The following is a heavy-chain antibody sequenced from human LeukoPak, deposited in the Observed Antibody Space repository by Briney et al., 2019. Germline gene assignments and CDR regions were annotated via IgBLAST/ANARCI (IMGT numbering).Heavy chain of an antibody. CDR1: EFTFSDYY. J-gene: IGHJ6*02. Sequence: GGSLRLSCAASEFTFSDYYMSWIRQAPGKGLEWVSYISSSGSTIYYADSVKGRFTISRDNAKNSLYLQMNSLRAEDTAVYYCARGHGTPPHYYYYCGMDVWGQGTTVTVSS. D-gene: IGHD1-1*01. V-gene: IGHV3-11*01. CDR2: ISSSGSTI. CDR3: ARGHGTPPHYYYYCGMDV.